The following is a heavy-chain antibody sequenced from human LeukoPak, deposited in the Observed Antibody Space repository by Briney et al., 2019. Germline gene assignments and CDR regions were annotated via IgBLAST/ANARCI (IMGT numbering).Heavy chain of an antibody. D-gene: IGHD6-13*01. J-gene: IGHJ3*01. CDR3: ARDWRAATAAGAFDF. Sequence: SETLSLTCTVSGASISIFHWGWIRQPPGKSLEWIGYIYSSGTTNYNPSLKSRVTMSVDTSKSQVSLNLNSVTAADTAVYYCARDWRAATAAGAFDFWGRGTLVTVSS. CDR2: IYSSGTT. CDR1: GASISIFH. V-gene: IGHV4-4*08.